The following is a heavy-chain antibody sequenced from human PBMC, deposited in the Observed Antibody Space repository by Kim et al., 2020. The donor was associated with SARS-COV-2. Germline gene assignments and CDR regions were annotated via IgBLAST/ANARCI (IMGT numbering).Heavy chain of an antibody. CDR2: ISSSSSYT. J-gene: IGHJ5*02. CDR1: GFTFSDYY. CDR3: AREGGTMVRGVIIQGNWFDP. Sequence: GESLRLSCAASGFTFSDYYMSWIRQAPGKGLEWVSYISSSSSYTNYADSVKGRFTISRDNAKNSLYLQMNSLRAEDTAVYYCAREGGTMVRGVIIQGNWFDPWGQGTLVTVSS. V-gene: IGHV3-11*05. D-gene: IGHD3-10*01.